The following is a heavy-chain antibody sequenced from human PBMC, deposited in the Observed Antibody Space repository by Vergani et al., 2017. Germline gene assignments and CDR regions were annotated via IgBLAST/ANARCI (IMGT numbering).Heavy chain of an antibody. CDR3: VIGGTGTTDLSLLDY. CDR1: GGTFSSYA. CDR2: IIPIFGTA. J-gene: IGHJ4*02. Sequence: QVQLVQSGAEVKKPGSSVKVSCKASGGTFSSYAISWVRQAPGQGLEWMGGIIPIFGTANYAQKFQGRVTITAAESTSTAYMELISLRSEDTAVYYCVIGGTGTTDLSLLDYWGQGTLVTVSS. V-gene: IGHV1-69*12. D-gene: IGHD1-7*01.